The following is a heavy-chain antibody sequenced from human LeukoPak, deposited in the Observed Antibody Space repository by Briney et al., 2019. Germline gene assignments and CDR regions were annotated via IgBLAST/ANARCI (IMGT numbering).Heavy chain of an antibody. D-gene: IGHD2-2*01. CDR2: IYHSGST. CDR1: GYSISSGYY. Sequence: SETLSLTCTVSGYSISSGYYWGWIRQPPGKGLEWIGIIYHSGSTYYNPSLKSRVTISVDTSKNQFSLKLSSVTAADTAVYYCASYCSSTSCSASDAFDIWGQGTMVTVSS. CDR3: ASYCSSTSCSASDAFDI. J-gene: IGHJ3*02. V-gene: IGHV4-38-2*02.